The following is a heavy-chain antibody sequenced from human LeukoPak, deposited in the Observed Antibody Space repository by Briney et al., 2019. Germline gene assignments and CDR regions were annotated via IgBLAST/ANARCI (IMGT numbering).Heavy chain of an antibody. V-gene: IGHV4-4*07. J-gene: IGHJ5*02. Sequence: LEPLSLTCTVSGGSMSSYYWSWIRQPAGKGLEWIGRIYTSGSTNYNPSLKSRVTMSVDTSKNQFSLKLSSVTAADTAVYYCARGGFYYGSGEINWFDPWGQGTLVTVSS. CDR3: ARGGFYYGSGEINWFDP. CDR2: IYTSGST. CDR1: GGSMSSYY. D-gene: IGHD3-10*01.